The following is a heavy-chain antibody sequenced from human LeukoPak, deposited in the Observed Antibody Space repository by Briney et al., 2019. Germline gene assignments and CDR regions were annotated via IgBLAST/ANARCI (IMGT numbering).Heavy chain of an antibody. CDR2: MDSGGIT. Sequence: PGGSLRLSCAVSGFTVRSNYMSWVRQAPGKGLEWVSVMDSGGITHYADSVKGRFTISRDNSKNTLYLQMNSLRAEDTAVYYCAAGIYSSSSPGFDPWGQGTLVTVSS. V-gene: IGHV3-66*02. J-gene: IGHJ5*02. CDR1: GFTVRSNY. CDR3: AAGIYSSSSPGFDP. D-gene: IGHD6-6*01.